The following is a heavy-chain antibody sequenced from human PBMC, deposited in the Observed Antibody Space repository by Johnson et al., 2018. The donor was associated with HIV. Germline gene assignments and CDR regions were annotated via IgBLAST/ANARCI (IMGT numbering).Heavy chain of an antibody. CDR3: ARSDASDI. CDR1: GFTSSYYD. Sequence: VQLVESGGGLVQPGGSLRLSCAASGFTSSYYDMHWVRQGPGKGLVWVARIYSDGSDSAYADSVKGRFTISRDNAKNSLYLQMKNLRAEDTAMYYCARSDASDIWGQGTMVTVSS. J-gene: IGHJ3*02. CDR2: IYSDGSDS. V-gene: IGHV3-74*03.